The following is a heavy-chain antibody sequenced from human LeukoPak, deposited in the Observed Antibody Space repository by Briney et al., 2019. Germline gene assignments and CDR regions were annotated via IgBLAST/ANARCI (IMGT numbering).Heavy chain of an antibody. CDR3: ARGVAAAGPEFGY. J-gene: IGHJ4*02. CDR1: GGSFSGYY. V-gene: IGHV4-34*01. D-gene: IGHD6-13*01. CDR2: INHSGST. Sequence: SETLSLTCAVYGGSFSGYYWSWIRQPPGKGLEWIGEINHSGSTNYNPSLKSRVTISVDTSKNQFSLKLSSVTAADTAAYYCARGVAAAGPEFGYWGQGTLVTVSS.